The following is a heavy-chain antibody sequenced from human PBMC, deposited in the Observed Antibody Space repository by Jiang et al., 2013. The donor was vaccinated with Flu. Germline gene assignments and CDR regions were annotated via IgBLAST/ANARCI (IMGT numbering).Heavy chain of an antibody. Sequence: GSGLVKPSQTLSLTCTVSGDSVNSGDYYWTWIRQHPEKGLEWIGYMYYNGYTYENPSLKSRLTMSVDTSNNQFSLKLSSVTAADTAVYYCARDRRGRAALPNNWFDPWGQGILVTVSS. D-gene: IGHD2-15*01. CDR2: MYYNGYT. CDR1: GDSVNSGDYY. CDR3: ARDRRGRAALPNNWFDP. V-gene: IGHV4-31*03. J-gene: IGHJ5*02.